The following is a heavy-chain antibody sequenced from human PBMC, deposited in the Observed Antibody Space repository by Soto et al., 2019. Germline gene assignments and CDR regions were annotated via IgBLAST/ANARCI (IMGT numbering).Heavy chain of an antibody. Sequence: GGSMRLSCAASGFTFSSYSMNWVRQDPGKGLEWVSSISSTSSFIYYADSVKGRFTISRDNAKNSLYLQMNSLRAEDTAVYYCARDTEQQEFYFDYWGQGTLVTVSS. J-gene: IGHJ4*02. CDR1: GFTFSSYS. CDR3: ARDTEQQEFYFDY. D-gene: IGHD6-13*01. V-gene: IGHV3-21*01. CDR2: ISSTSSFI.